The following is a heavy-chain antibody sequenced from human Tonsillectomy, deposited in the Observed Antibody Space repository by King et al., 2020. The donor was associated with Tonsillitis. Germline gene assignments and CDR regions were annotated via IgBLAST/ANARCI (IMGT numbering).Heavy chain of an antibody. D-gene: IGHD2-21*02. CDR2: IKHDGSDK. V-gene: IGHV3-7*03. Sequence: VQLVESGGGLVQPGGSLRLSCAASGFTFSSYWMSWVRQAPGKGLEWVANIKHDGSDKYYVDSVKGRFTISRDNAKNSLYLQMNSLRAEDTAVYYCARGGEDRVTARPFDYWGQGTLVTVSS. J-gene: IGHJ4*02. CDR1: GFTFSSYW. CDR3: ARGGEDRVTARPFDY.